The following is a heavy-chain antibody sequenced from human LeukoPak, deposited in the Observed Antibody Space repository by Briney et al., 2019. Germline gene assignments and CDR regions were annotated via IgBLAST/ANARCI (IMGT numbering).Heavy chain of an antibody. Sequence: SETLSLTCTVSGVSINSTDSCWCWIRQPPGKGLEWIGSVYYTGSTYDKPSLKSRVTISIDTSNNQFSLKVKSVTAADAALYFCARLRRESSGYGCADKWGQGTLVTVSS. CDR1: GVSINSTDSC. J-gene: IGHJ4*02. CDR2: VYYTGST. V-gene: IGHV4-39*01. CDR3: ARLRRESSGYGCADK. D-gene: IGHD3-22*01.